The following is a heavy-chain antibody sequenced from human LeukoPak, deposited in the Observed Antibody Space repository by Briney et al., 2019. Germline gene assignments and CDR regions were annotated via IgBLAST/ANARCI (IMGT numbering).Heavy chain of an antibody. CDR3: ARGLEGRLVSATVIDY. J-gene: IGHJ4*02. V-gene: IGHV4-34*01. D-gene: IGHD6-19*01. Sequence: PSETLSLTCAVYGGSFSGYYWSWIRQPPGKGLEWIGEINHSGSTNYNPSLKSRVTISVDTSKNQFSLKLSSVTAADTAVYYCARGLEGRLVSATVIDYWGQGTLATVSS. CDR1: GGSFSGYY. CDR2: INHSGST.